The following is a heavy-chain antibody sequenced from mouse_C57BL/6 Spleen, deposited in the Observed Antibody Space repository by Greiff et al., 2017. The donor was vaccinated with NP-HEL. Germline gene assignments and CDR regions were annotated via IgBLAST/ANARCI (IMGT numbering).Heavy chain of an antibody. J-gene: IGHJ4*01. CDR1: GFTFNTYA. CDR2: IRSKSSNYAT. Sequence: EVQLVESGGGLVQPKGSLKLSCAASGFTFNTYAMHWVRQAPGKGLEWVARIRSKSSNYATYYADSVKDRFTISRDDSQSMLYLQMNNLKTEDTAMYYCVRDQVGRYYYAMDYWGQGTSVTVSS. CDR3: VRDQVGRYYYAMDY. D-gene: IGHD4-1*01. V-gene: IGHV10-3*01.